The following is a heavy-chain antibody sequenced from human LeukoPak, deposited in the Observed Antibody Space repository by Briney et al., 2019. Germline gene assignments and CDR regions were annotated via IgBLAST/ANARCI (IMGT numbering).Heavy chain of an antibody. CDR3: ARGGRYYSYAPLDY. CDR1: GYTFTSYD. Sequence: GASVTVSCKASGYTFTSYDINWVRQAPGQGLEWMGWMNPNSGNTGYAQKFQGRVTITRNTSISTAYMELSSLRSEDTAVYYCARGGRYYSYAPLDYWGQGTLVTVSS. CDR2: MNPNSGNT. V-gene: IGHV1-8*03. D-gene: IGHD5-18*01. J-gene: IGHJ4*02.